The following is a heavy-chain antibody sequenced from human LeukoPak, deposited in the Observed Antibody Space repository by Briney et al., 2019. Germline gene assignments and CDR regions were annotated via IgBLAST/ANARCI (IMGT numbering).Heavy chain of an antibody. Sequence: SQTLSLTCAISGDSVSSNSAAWNWIRQSPSRGLEWLGRTYYRSKWYNDYAVSVKSRITINPDTSKNQFSLQLNSVTPEDTAVYYCARDHQLPAIGGGYYYYGMDVWGQGTTVTVSS. D-gene: IGHD2-2*01. J-gene: IGHJ6*02. CDR3: ARDHQLPAIGGGYYYYGMDV. CDR1: GDSVSSNSAA. V-gene: IGHV6-1*01. CDR2: TYYRSKWYN.